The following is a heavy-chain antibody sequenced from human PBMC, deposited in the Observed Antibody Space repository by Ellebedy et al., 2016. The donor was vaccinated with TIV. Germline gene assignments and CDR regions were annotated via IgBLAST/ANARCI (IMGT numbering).Heavy chain of an antibody. Sequence: SETLSLXCTVSGGSISSYYWSWIRQPPGKGLEWIGYIYYSGSTNYNPSLKSRVTISVDTSKNQFSLKLSSVTAADTAVYYCARDIHSSGWGFFDYWGQGTLVTVSS. CDR2: IYYSGST. V-gene: IGHV4-59*01. J-gene: IGHJ4*02. D-gene: IGHD6-19*01. CDR1: GGSISSYY. CDR3: ARDIHSSGWGFFDY.